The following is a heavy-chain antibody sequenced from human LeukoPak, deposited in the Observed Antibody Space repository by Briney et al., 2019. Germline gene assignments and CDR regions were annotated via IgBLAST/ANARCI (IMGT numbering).Heavy chain of an antibody. D-gene: IGHD6-13*01. CDR2: ISYDGSNK. V-gene: IGHV3-30*18. CDR1: GFTFSSYG. CDR3: AKDATAADAQFDY. Sequence: GGSLRLSCAASGFTFSSYGMHWVRQAPGKGLEWVAVISYDGSNKYYADSVKGRFTISRDNSKNTLYLQMNSLRAEDTAVYYCAKDATAADAQFDYWGQGTLVTVSS. J-gene: IGHJ4*02.